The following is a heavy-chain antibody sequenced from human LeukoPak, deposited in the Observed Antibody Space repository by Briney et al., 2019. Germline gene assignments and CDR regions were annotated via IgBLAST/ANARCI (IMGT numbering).Heavy chain of an antibody. CDR3: AKSRSPGFDY. V-gene: IGHV3-48*01. D-gene: IGHD1-14*01. J-gene: IGHJ4*02. Sequence: GGSLRLSCAASGFTFSSYSMNWVRQAPGKGLEWVAYISSSSSNIYYADSVKGRFTISRDNAKNSLYLQMNSLRAEDTAVYYCAKSRSPGFDYWGQGTLVTVSS. CDR1: GFTFSSYS. CDR2: ISSSSSNI.